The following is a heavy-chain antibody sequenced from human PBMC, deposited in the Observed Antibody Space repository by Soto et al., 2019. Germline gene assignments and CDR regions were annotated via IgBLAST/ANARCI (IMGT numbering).Heavy chain of an antibody. CDR3: ARARGYTTGPAPTYLDS. D-gene: IGHD1-1*01. V-gene: IGHV1-8*01. Sequence: QVQLVQSGAEVRKPGASVKISCKSSGYTFTTYDINWVRQAPGQGLEWIGWMNPYSGKTASAQKFRDRVTMTKDASVNTAHMELSGLMSEDSALYYCARARGYTTGPAPTYLDSWGQGTLVTVSS. CDR1: GYTFTTYD. J-gene: IGHJ4*02. CDR2: MNPYSGKT.